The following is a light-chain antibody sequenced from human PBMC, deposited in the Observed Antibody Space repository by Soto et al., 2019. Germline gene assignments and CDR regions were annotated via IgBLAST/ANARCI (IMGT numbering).Light chain of an antibody. CDR3: QHYQPYPPS. Sequence: DIQMTQSTSSLSASVGARVTITCRASHPININLVWFQQRPGKPPKSLIYAATNLQSVVPSRFSGSGGGTDFSLAISSLQTEDVAKYYCQHYQPYPPSLGGGTKWEIK. V-gene: IGKV1-16*01. J-gene: IGKJ4*01. CDR1: HPININ. CDR2: AAT.